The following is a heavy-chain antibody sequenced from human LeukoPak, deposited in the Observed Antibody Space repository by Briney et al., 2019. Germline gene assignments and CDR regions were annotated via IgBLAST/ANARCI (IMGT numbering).Heavy chain of an antibody. CDR1: GGSFSGYY. Sequence: SETLSLTCAVYGGSFSGYYWSWIRQPPGKGLEWIGEINHSGSTNYNPSLKSRVTISVDTSMNQFSLKLSSVTAADTAVYYCASGGSWPGVYWGQGTLVTVSS. V-gene: IGHV4-34*01. D-gene: IGHD2-15*01. CDR3: ASGGSWPGVY. CDR2: INHSGST. J-gene: IGHJ4*02.